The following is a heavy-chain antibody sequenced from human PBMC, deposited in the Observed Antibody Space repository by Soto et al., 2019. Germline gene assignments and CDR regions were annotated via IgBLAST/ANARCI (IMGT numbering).Heavy chain of an antibody. CDR1: GFTFSSYG. J-gene: IGHJ4*02. V-gene: IGHV3-30*03. Sequence: QVQLVESGGGVVQPGRSLRLSCAASGFTFSSYGMHWVRQAPGKGLEWVAVISYDGSNKYYADSVKGRFTISRDNSKNTLYLQMNSLRVEDTAVYYCARGSWYFDYWGQGTLVTVSS. CDR2: ISYDGSNK. D-gene: IGHD6-13*01. CDR3: ARGSWYFDY.